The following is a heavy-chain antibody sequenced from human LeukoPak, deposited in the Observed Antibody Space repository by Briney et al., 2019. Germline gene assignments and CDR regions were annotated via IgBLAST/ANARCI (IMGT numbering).Heavy chain of an antibody. J-gene: IGHJ4*02. V-gene: IGHV1-3*01. CDR3: ARELWFGELSHFDY. Sequence: GASVKVSCKTSGYTFINYAINWGRQAPGQRPEWMGWINAGNGNTKYSQKFQGRVTITMDTSASTAYMELSSPRSEDTAVYYCARELWFGELSHFDYWGQGTLVTVSS. CDR2: INAGNGNT. D-gene: IGHD3-10*01. CDR1: GYTFINYA.